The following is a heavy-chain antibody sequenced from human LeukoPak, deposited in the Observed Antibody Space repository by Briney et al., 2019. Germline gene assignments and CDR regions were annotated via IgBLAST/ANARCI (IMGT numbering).Heavy chain of an antibody. CDR1: GGTFSSYA. Sequence: SVKVSCKASGGTFSSYAISWVRQAPGQGLEWMGGIIPIFGTANYAQKFQGRVTITADESTSTAYMELSSLRSEDTAVYYCAADTLYIVGATNYYYGMDVWGQGTTVTVSS. CDR2: IIPIFGTA. J-gene: IGHJ6*02. D-gene: IGHD1-26*01. V-gene: IGHV1-69*13. CDR3: AADTLYIVGATNYYYGMDV.